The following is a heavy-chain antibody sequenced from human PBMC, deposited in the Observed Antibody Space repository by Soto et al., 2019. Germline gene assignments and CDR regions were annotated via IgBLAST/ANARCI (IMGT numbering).Heavy chain of an antibody. CDR3: AKDGYASSGDLYYFDY. D-gene: IGHD3-22*01. V-gene: IGHV3-23*01. CDR2: ISGSPSST. CDR1: GFTFSTYA. J-gene: IGHJ4*02. Sequence: GGSLRLSCAASGFTFSTYAMSWVRQAPGKGLEWVSAISGSPSSTYYADSVKGRFTISRDNSKKTLFLQMNSLRAEDTAIYYCAKDGYASSGDLYYFDYWGQGIQVTVYS.